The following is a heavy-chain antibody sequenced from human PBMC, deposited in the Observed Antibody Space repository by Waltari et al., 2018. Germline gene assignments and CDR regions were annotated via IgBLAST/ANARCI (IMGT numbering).Heavy chain of an antibody. CDR1: GGSISSGSYY. CDR3: AIYCSGGSCYSDAFDI. CDR2: IYTSGST. D-gene: IGHD2-15*01. Sequence: QVQLQESGPGLVKPSQTLSLTCTVSGGSISSGSYYWSWIRQPAGKGLEWIGRIYTSGSTNYNPSLKSRVTISVDTSKNQFSLKLSSVTAADTAVYYCAIYCSGGSCYSDAFDIWGQGTMVTVSS. V-gene: IGHV4-61*02. J-gene: IGHJ3*02.